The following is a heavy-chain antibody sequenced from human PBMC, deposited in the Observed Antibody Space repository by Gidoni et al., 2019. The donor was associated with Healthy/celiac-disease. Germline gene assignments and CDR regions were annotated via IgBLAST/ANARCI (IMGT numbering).Heavy chain of an antibody. Sequence: QVQLQESGPGLVKPSQTLSLTCTVSGGSISSGGYYWSWIRQHPGKGLEWIGYIYYSGSTYYNPSLKSRVTISVDTSKNQFSLKLSSVTAADTAVYYCARGQNIVVVPAASYYFDYWGQGTLVTVSS. CDR3: ARGQNIVVVPAASYYFDY. CDR2: IYYSGST. V-gene: IGHV4-31*03. D-gene: IGHD2-2*01. J-gene: IGHJ4*02. CDR1: GGSISSGGYY.